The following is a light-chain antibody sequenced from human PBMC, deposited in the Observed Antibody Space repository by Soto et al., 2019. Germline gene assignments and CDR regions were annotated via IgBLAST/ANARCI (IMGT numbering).Light chain of an antibody. V-gene: IGKV3-20*01. J-gene: IGKJ1*01. CDR1: QSISSSY. CDR2: GAS. Sequence: EIVLTQSPGTLSLSPGERATLSCRASQSISSSYLAWYQQKPGQAPGLLIYGASRRATGIPDRFIGSGSGTEFTLTISSLQSEDFAVYYCQQYNNWPRTFGQGTKVDIK. CDR3: QQYNNWPRT.